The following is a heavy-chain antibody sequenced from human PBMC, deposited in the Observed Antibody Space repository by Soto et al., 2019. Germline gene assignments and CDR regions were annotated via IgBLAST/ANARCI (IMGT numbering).Heavy chain of an antibody. CDR1: GFTFSNYG. V-gene: IGHV3-33*01. CDR2: VWYDGTNK. J-gene: IGHJ4*02. CDR3: ARECSGGRCDYFGY. D-gene: IGHD2-15*01. Sequence: QVQLVESGGGVVQPGRSLRLSCAASGFTFSNYGIHWVRQAPGKGLEWVAVVWYDGTNKYHADSVKGRFTISRDNSKKTLYLQMTSLRSEDTAVYYCARECSGGRCDYFGYWGQGTPVTVSS.